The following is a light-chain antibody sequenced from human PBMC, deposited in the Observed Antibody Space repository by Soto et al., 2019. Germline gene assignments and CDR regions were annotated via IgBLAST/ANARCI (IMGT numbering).Light chain of an antibody. J-gene: IGKJ1*01. CDR2: GAS. Sequence: EIVMTQSPVTLSVSPGERATLSCWAGQSVSSNLAWYQQKPGQAPRLLIYGASTRSTGIPARFTGSGSGTEFTLTISSLQFDYSAVYYYQQYNNWWTFAQGTKVEIK. V-gene: IGKV3-15*01. CDR3: QQYNNWWT. CDR1: QSVSSN.